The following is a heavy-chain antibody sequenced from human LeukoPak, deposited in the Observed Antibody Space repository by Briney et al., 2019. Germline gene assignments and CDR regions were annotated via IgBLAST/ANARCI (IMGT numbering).Heavy chain of an antibody. CDR2: IYASGST. CDR3: ARDYSSSWYTHGTNFDY. Sequence: PSETLTLTCTVSGGSISSYYWSWLRQPAGKGLEWIGRIYASGSTNYNPSLKSRVNMSVDTSKNQYSLKLSSVTAADTAVYYCARDYSSSWYTHGTNFDYWGQGTLVTVSS. J-gene: IGHJ4*02. CDR1: GGSISSYY. D-gene: IGHD6-13*01. V-gene: IGHV4-4*07.